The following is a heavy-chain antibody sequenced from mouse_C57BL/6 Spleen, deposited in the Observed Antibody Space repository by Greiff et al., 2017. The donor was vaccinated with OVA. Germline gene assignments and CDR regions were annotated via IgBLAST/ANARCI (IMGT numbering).Heavy chain of an antibody. V-gene: IGHV1-81*01. Sequence: QVQLQQSGAELARPGASVKLSCKASGYTFTSYGISWVKQRTGQGLEWIGEIYPRSGNTYYNEKFKGKATLTADKSSSTAYMELRSLTSEDSAVYFCARKGFDYWGQGTTRTVSS. CDR2: IYPRSGNT. CDR1: GYTFTSYG. CDR3: ARKGFDY. J-gene: IGHJ2*01.